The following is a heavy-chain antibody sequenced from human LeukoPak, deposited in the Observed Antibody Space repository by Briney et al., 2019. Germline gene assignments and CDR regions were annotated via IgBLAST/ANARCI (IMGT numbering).Heavy chain of an antibody. V-gene: IGHV3-43*01. CDR2: ISWDGGST. J-gene: IGHJ6*03. Sequence: GGSLRLSCAASGFTFDEYTMHWVRQAPGKCLEWVSLISWDGGSTYYADSVKGRFTISRDNSKNSLYLQTNSLRTEDTALYYCAKGNYYYMDVWGKGTTVTVSS. CDR3: AKGNYYYMDV. CDR1: GFTFDEYT.